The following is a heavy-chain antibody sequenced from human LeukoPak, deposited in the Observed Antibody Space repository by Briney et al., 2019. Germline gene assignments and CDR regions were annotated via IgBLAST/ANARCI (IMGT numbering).Heavy chain of an antibody. V-gene: IGHV3-48*04. CDR2: ISSSSSTI. J-gene: IGHJ6*02. Sequence: GGSLRLSCAASGFTFSSYSMNWVRQAPGKGLEWVSYISSSSSTIYNADSVKGRFTISRDNAKNSLYLQMNSLRAEDTAVYYCTVAVAGTPNYYYYYGMDVWGQGTTVTVSS. CDR3: TVAVAGTPNYYYYYGMDV. D-gene: IGHD6-19*01. CDR1: GFTFSSYS.